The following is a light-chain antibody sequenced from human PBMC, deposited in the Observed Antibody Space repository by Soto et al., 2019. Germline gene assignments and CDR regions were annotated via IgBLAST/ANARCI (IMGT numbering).Light chain of an antibody. CDR3: MQALQTPPT. CDR2: LGS. CDR1: QSLLHSNGYNY. Sequence: DIVMTQSPLSLPVTPGEPASISCRSSQSLLHSNGYNYLDWYLQKPGQSPQLLIYLGSNRASGVPDRFSGSGSGIDFTLKISRVEAEDVGVYYCMQALQTPPTFGQGTKVDIK. V-gene: IGKV2-28*01. J-gene: IGKJ1*01.